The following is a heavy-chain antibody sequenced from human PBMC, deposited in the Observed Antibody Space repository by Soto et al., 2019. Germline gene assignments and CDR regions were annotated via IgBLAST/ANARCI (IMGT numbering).Heavy chain of an antibody. J-gene: IGHJ6*02. CDR2: ISYDGSNK. Sequence: XGSLSLSCAAAGYTFRSYGMHWVRQAPGKGLEWVAVISYDGSNKYYADSVKGRFTISRDNSKNTLYLQMNSLRAEDTAVYYCAKDLEEYQPYYYYYGMDFWGQGTTVTVSS. V-gene: IGHV3-30*18. CDR3: AKDLEEYQPYYYYYGMDF. D-gene: IGHD2-2*01. CDR1: GYTFRSYG.